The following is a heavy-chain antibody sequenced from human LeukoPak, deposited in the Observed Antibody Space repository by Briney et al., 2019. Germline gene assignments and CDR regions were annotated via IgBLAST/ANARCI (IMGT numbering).Heavy chain of an antibody. Sequence: PGGSLRLSCSASGFTFSSYAMHWVRQAPGKGLEYVSAISSNGGSTYYADSVKGRFTISRDNSKNTLYLLMNSLRAEDTAVFYCAKPRGEEWLVGLYDAFDIWGQGTMVTVSS. J-gene: IGHJ3*02. D-gene: IGHD6-19*01. CDR2: ISSNGGST. CDR1: GFTFSSYA. CDR3: AKPRGEEWLVGLYDAFDI. V-gene: IGHV3-64*04.